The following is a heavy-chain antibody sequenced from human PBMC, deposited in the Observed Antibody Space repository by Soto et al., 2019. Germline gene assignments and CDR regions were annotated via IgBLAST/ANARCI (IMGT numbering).Heavy chain of an antibody. CDR1: GYSFTSYW. CDR3: ATRSASPANIVVVPADDAFDI. J-gene: IGHJ3*02. Sequence: GESLKISCKGSGYSFTSYWIGWVRQMPGKGLEWMGIIYPGDSDTRYSPSFQGQVTISADKSISTAYLQWSSLKASDTAMYYCATRSASPANIVVVPADDAFDILGQGTMVTVSS. CDR2: IYPGDSDT. D-gene: IGHD2-2*01. V-gene: IGHV5-51*01.